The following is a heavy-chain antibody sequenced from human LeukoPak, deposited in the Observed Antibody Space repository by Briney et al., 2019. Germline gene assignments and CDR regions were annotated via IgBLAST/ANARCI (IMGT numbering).Heavy chain of an antibody. D-gene: IGHD3-10*01. Sequence: ASVKVSCKASGYTFTSYDINWVRQAPGQGLEWMGWMNPNSGNTGYAQKFQGRVTMTRNTSISTAYMELGSLRSEDTAVYYCARGRVVRGVITKRRPDYWGQGTLVTVSS. CDR3: ARGRVVRGVITKRRPDY. J-gene: IGHJ4*02. CDR2: MNPNSGNT. V-gene: IGHV1-8*01. CDR1: GYTFTSYD.